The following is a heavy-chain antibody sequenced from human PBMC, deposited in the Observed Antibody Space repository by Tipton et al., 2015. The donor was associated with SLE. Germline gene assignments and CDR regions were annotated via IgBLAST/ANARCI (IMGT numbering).Heavy chain of an antibody. CDR1: GGSFSGYY. V-gene: IGHV4-34*01. CDR3: ARLPNSRYYYYGMDV. J-gene: IGHJ6*02. Sequence: TLSLTCAVYGGSFSGYYWSWIRQPPGKGLEWIGEINHSGSTNYNPSLKSRVTISVDTSKNQFSLKLSSVTAADTAVYYCARLPNSRYYYYGMDVWGQGTTVTVSS. D-gene: IGHD2-2*01. CDR2: INHSGST.